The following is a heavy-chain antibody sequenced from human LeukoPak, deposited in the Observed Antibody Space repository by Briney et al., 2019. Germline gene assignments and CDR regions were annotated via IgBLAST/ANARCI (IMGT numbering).Heavy chain of an antibody. J-gene: IGHJ4*02. CDR2: LSYTGKT. V-gene: IGHV4-59*02. D-gene: IGHD3-16*01. Sequence: SETLSLTCNVSGVSVSTSHWNWIRQRPGKGLEWIGCLSYTGKTDYNPSLKSRVSISLGSSNNHFSLKLTSVTAADTAVYYCARFRGSVPPYYFDYWGQGTLVTVSS. CDR3: ARFRGSVPPYYFDY. CDR1: GVSVSTSH.